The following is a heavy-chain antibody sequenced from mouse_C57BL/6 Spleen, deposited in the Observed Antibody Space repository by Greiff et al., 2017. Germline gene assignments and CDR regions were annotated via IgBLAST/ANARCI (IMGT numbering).Heavy chain of an antibody. CDR3: VRHGDYGPLYYAMDY. D-gene: IGHD2-4*01. Sequence: EVMLVESGGGLVQPKGSLKLSCAASGFSFNTYAMNWVRQAPGKGLEWVARIRSKSNNYATYYADSVKDRFTISRDDSESMLYLQMNNLKTEDTAMYYCVRHGDYGPLYYAMDYWGQGTSVTVSS. J-gene: IGHJ4*01. CDR1: GFSFNTYA. V-gene: IGHV10-1*01. CDR2: IRSKSNNYAT.